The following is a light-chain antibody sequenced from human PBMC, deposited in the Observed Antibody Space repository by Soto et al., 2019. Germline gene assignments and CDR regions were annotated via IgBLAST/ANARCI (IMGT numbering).Light chain of an antibody. J-gene: IGKJ1*01. V-gene: IGKV3D-15*01. CDR3: QQYNNWPPT. Sequence: ETVMTQSPGTLSVSPGERATLSCRASQSVNSNFAWYQQKPGQAPRLLIYGASTRATGIPARFSGSGSGAEFTLTISSLQSEDFAVYECQQYNNWPPTFGKGTKVGIK. CDR2: GAS. CDR1: QSVNSN.